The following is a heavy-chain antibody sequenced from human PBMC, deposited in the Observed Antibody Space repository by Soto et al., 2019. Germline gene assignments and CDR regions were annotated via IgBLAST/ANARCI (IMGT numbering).Heavy chain of an antibody. CDR3: ARDRGQQVCYY. D-gene: IGHD6-13*01. CDR1: GGTFSSYA. CDR2: VIPVFGTA. Sequence: QVQLVQSGAEVKKPGSSVKVSCKASGGTFSSYAISWLRQAPGQGLEWMGGVIPVFGTANYAQRFQGRVTITADESTNTVNMELSSLRSDDTAVYYCARDRGQQVCYYWGQGTLVTVSS. V-gene: IGHV1-69*01. J-gene: IGHJ4*02.